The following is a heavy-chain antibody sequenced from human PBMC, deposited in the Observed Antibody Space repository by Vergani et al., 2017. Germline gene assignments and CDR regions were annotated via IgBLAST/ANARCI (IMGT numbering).Heavy chain of an antibody. Sequence: EVQLVESGGGLVKPGGSLRLSCAASGFTFSDFSMSWVRQAPGKGLEWVAFIGSIGTYINYADSVKGRFIISRDNTNNSLFLQLRSLRAEDAAVYYCARAYGRYDWFDYWGQRALVTVAS. CDR3: ARAYGRYDWFDY. J-gene: IGHJ4*01. V-gene: IGHV3-21*06. CDR1: GFTFSDFS. D-gene: IGHD1-20*01. CDR2: IGSIGTYI.